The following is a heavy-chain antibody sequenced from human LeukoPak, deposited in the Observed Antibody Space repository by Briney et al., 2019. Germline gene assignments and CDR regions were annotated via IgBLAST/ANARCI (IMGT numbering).Heavy chain of an antibody. CDR1: GGSISSSSYY. V-gene: IGHV4-39*07. CDR3: ARGGGSSWYFGRWDYYYMDV. Sequence: SETLSLTCTVSGGSISSSSYYWGWIRQPPGKGLEWIGEIYHSGSTYYNPSLKSRVTISVDTSKNQFSLKLSSVTAADTAVYYCARGGGSSWYFGRWDYYYMDVWGKGTTVTVSS. J-gene: IGHJ6*03. D-gene: IGHD6-13*01. CDR2: IYHSGST.